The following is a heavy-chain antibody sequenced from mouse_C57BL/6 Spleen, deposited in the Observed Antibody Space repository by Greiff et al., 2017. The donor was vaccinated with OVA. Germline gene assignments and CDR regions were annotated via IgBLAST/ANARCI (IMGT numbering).Heavy chain of an antibody. CDR1: GYSITSGYY. J-gene: IGHJ4*01. CDR3: ARGGGSCYAMGC. Sequence: EVKLQESGPGLAKPSQSLSLTCSVTGYSITSGYYWNWIRQFPGNKLEWMGYISYDGSNNYNPSLKNRISITRDTSKNQFFLKLNSVTTEDTAIYDCARGGGSCYAMGCWGKGTSVSVAS. CDR2: ISYDGSN. V-gene: IGHV3-6*01.